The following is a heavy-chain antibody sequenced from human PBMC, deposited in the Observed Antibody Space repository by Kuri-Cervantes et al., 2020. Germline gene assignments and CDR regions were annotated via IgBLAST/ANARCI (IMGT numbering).Heavy chain of an antibody. Sequence: SGPTLVKPTQTLTLTCTFSGFSLSSNGVGVGWIRQPPGKALEWLAVIYWDDDAHHSPSLKSRLTITKDTSKKQVFLTMTSMDSVDTATYFCARRTVGTTYFDYWGQGTPITVSS. J-gene: IGHJ4*02. D-gene: IGHD1-1*01. V-gene: IGHV2-5*02. CDR1: GFSLSSNGVG. CDR3: ARRTVGTTYFDY. CDR2: IYWDDDA.